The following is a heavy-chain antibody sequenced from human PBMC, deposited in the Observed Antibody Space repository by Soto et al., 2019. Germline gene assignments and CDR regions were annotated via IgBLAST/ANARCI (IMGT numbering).Heavy chain of an antibody. D-gene: IGHD3-22*01. J-gene: IGHJ4*02. Sequence: PWQSMRISRKFSGDSCTSFWSGLVSQMHKKGLEWMGIIYPGDSDTRYSPSFQGQVTISADKSISTAYLQWSSPKASDTAMYYCARGENYYDSRGYSQYFDFWGQGTLVTVSS. CDR1: GDSCTSFW. CDR2: IYPGDSDT. CDR3: ARGENYYDSRGYSQYFDF. V-gene: IGHV5-51*01.